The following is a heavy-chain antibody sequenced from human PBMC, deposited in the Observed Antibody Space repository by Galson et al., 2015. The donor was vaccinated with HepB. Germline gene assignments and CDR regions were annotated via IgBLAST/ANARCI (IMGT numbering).Heavy chain of an antibody. CDR1: GFSFSSSW. CDR2: INSDGSST. D-gene: IGHD1-26*01. J-gene: IGHJ4*02. V-gene: IGHV3-74*01. Sequence: SLRLSCAASGFSFSSSWMHWVRQVPGKGLVWVSRINSDGSSTTYADSVKGRFTISRDNAKNMVYLQMNSLRDEDTAVYYCVRESGSHLPLDYWGQGTLVTVSS. CDR3: VRESGSHLPLDY.